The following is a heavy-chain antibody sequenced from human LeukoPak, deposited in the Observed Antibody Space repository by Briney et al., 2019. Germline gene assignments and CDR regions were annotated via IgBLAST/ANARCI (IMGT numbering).Heavy chain of an antibody. Sequence: GESLKISCKGSGYSFTSYWIGWVRQMPGKGLEWMGIIYPGDSDTRYSPSFQGQVTISADKSNSTAYLQWSSLKASDTAMYYCARHSYCSSTSCPGGMDVWGQGTTVTVSS. V-gene: IGHV5-51*01. D-gene: IGHD2-2*01. CDR2: IYPGDSDT. J-gene: IGHJ6*02. CDR1: GYSFTSYW. CDR3: ARHSYCSSTSCPGGMDV.